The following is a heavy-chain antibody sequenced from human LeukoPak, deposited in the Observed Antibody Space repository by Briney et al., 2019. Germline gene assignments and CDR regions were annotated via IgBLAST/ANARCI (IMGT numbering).Heavy chain of an antibody. CDR1: GFTFSNAW. CDR2: ISGSGGST. Sequence: PGGSLRPSCAASGFTFSNAWMSWVRQAPGKGLEWVSAISGSGGSTYYADSVKGRFTISRDNSKNTLYLQMNSLRAEDTAVYYCAKDRLWLPAAAGSAGYWGQGTLVTVSS. J-gene: IGHJ4*02. D-gene: IGHD6-13*01. V-gene: IGHV3-23*01. CDR3: AKDRLWLPAAAGSAGY.